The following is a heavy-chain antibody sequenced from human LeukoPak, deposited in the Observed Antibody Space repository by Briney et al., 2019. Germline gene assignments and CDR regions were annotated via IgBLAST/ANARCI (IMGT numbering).Heavy chain of an antibody. D-gene: IGHD3-22*01. J-gene: IGHJ3*01. CDR1: GFTFSSYS. Sequence: GGSLRLSCAASGFTFSSYSMNWVRQAPGKGLEWVSYISSSSSTIYYADSVKGRFTISRDNAKSSLYLQMNSLRAEDTAVYYCASATYYYDSSGYDDAFDLWGQGTMVTVSS. CDR3: ASATYYYDSSGYDDAFDL. V-gene: IGHV3-48*01. CDR2: ISSSSSTI.